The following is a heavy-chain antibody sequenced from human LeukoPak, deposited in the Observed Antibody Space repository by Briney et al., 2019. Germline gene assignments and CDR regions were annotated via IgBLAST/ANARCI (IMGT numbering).Heavy chain of an antibody. V-gene: IGHV6-1*01. CDR3: ARGGNGAFDR. D-gene: IGHD3-10*01. J-gene: IGHJ4*02. CDR2: TYYRSKWYN. CDR1: GDSVSNNGAA. Sequence: SQTLSLTCAISGDSVSNNGAAWNWIRQTPSRGLEWLGSTYYRSKWYNCYAVAVKSRITINPDTSKNQFSLQMNSVTPEDTAVYYCARGGNGAFDRWGQGTLVTVSS.